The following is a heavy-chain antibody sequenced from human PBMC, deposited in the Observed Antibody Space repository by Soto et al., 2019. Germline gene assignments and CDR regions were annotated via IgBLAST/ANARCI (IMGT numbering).Heavy chain of an antibody. CDR1: GGSFSGYY. D-gene: IGHD2-8*01. CDR2: INHSGST. J-gene: IGHJ4*02. CDR3: ARLPIVLMVYAPSTPSTVRDY. Sequence: QVQLQQWGAGLLKPSETLSLTCAVYGGSFSGYYWSWIRQPPGKGLEWIGEINHSGSTNYNPSLKSRVTISVDTSKNQFSRKLSSVTAADTAVYYCARLPIVLMVYAPSTPSTVRDYWGQGTLVTVSS. V-gene: IGHV4-34*01.